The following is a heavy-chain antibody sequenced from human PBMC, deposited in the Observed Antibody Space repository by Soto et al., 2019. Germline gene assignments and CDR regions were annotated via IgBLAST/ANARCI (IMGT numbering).Heavy chain of an antibody. J-gene: IGHJ6*02. CDR1: GFTFSSYD. CDR3: ARERVGVRGGDGDYRHYNYDGMDV. Sequence: EVQLVESGGGLVQPGGSLRLSCAASGFTFSSYDMHWVRQATGKGLEWVSAIGTAGDTYYPGSVKGRFTISRENAKNSLYLQMNSLRAEDTAVYYCARERVGVRGGDGDYRHYNYDGMDVWGQGTTVTVSS. V-gene: IGHV3-13*01. CDR2: IGTAGDT. D-gene: IGHD4-17*01.